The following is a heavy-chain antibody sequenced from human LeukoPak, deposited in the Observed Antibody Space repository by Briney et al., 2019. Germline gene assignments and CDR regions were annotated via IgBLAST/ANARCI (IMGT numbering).Heavy chain of an antibody. D-gene: IGHD6-19*01. CDR3: AKDRVAVAGWYFDL. CDR2: ISGSGGST. Sequence: GSLRLSCAASGFTFSSYAMSWVRRAPGKGLEWVSAISGSGGSTYYVDSVKGRFTISRDNSKNTLYLQMNSLRAEDTAVYYCAKDRVAVAGWYFDLWGRGTLVTVSS. CDR1: GFTFSSYA. V-gene: IGHV3-23*01. J-gene: IGHJ2*01.